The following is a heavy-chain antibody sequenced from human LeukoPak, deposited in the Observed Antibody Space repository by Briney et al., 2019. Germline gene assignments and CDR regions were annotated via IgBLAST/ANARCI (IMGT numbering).Heavy chain of an antibody. V-gene: IGHV1-2*02. CDR2: INPNSGGT. CDR1: GYTFTSYA. Sequence: ASVKVSCKASGYTFTSYAMNWVRQAPGQGLEWMGWINPNSGGTNYAQKFQGKVTMTRDTSISTAYMELSRLRSDDTAVYYCARTAQFGVVEDAFDIWGQGTMVTVSS. D-gene: IGHD3-3*01. CDR3: ARTAQFGVVEDAFDI. J-gene: IGHJ3*02.